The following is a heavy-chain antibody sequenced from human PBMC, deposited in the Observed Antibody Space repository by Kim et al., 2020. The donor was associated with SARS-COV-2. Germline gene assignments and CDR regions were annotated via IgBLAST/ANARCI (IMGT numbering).Heavy chain of an antibody. V-gene: IGHV3-23*01. Sequence: GGSLRLSCAASGFAFNTFSMSWVRQVPGKGLEWVSTLSASGGYTFYADSMKGRLTISRDNSRDWVFLQMSRLRVEDTAVYYCARPYVSYWY. CDR1: GFAFNTFS. CDR3: ARPYVSYWY. CDR2: LSASGGYT. J-gene: IGHJ2*01. D-gene: IGHD3-10*02.